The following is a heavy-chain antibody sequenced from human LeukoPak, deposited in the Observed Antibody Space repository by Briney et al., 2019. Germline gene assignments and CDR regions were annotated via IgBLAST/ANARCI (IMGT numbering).Heavy chain of an antibody. D-gene: IGHD3-22*01. CDR3: AREPGYYYDSSGETDAFDI. J-gene: IGHJ3*02. CDR2: IYYSGST. V-gene: IGHV4-30-4*08. CDR1: GGSISSGDYY. Sequence: SETLSLTCAVYGGSISSGDYYWSWIRQPPGKGLEWIGYIYYSGSTYYNPSLKSRVTISVDTSKNQFSLKPSSVTAADTAVYYCAREPGYYYDSSGETDAFDIWGQGTMVTVSS.